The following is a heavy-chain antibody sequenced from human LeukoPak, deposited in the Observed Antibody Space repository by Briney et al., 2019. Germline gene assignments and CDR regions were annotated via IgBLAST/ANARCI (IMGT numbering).Heavy chain of an antibody. V-gene: IGHV3-30-3*01. J-gene: IGHJ5*02. Sequence: PGGSLRLSCAASGFTFSSYAMHWVRQAPGKGLEWVAVISYDGSNKYYADSVKGRFTISRDNSKNTLYLQMNSLRAGDTAVYYCARLAFDPWGQGTLVTVSS. D-gene: IGHD6-19*01. CDR1: GFTFSSYA. CDR3: ARLAFDP. CDR2: ISYDGSNK.